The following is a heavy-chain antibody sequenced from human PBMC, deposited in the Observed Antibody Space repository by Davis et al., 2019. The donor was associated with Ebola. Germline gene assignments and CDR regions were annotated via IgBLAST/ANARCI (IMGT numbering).Heavy chain of an antibody. J-gene: IGHJ3*02. Sequence: GESLKISCAASGFTFSSYAMSWVRQAPGKGLEWVSTISVGDGGTFYADSVKGRFTISSDNSKNTVFLQMSSLRADDTAVYYCAKDEIMLDAFDIWGQGTMVTVSS. CDR2: ISVGDGGT. V-gene: IGHV3-23*01. CDR1: GFTFSSYA. CDR3: AKDEIMLDAFDI. D-gene: IGHD2-8*01.